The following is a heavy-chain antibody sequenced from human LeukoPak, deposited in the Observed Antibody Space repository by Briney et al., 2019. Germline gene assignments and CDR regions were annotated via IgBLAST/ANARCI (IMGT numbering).Heavy chain of an antibody. D-gene: IGHD4-11*01. CDR3: ARLRLGYSNYVYYYYGMDV. V-gene: IGHV1-3*01. CDR2: INAGNGNT. CDR1: GYTFTNFA. Sequence: ASVKVSCKASGYTFTNFAMHWVRQAPGQRLEWMGWINAGNGNTKYSQKFQGRVTITRDTSASTAYMELSSLRSEDTAVYYCARLRLGYSNYVYYYYGMDVWGQGTTVTVSS. J-gene: IGHJ6*02.